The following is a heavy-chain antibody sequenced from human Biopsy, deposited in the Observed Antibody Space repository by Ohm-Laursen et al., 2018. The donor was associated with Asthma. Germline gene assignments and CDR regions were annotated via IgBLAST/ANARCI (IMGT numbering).Heavy chain of an antibody. D-gene: IGHD1-14*01. J-gene: IGHJ4*02. V-gene: IGHV3-30*18. CDR1: GFMFRSFG. Sequence: SLRLSCTASGFMFRSFGMHWVRQAPGKGLEWVAVISYDGNHKFYADSVKGRFTISRGKSENTLYLQMNSLRAEDTAVYYCAKDERLYYGSDSKYMQPVPLGDWGQGTLVIVSA. CDR2: ISYDGNHK. CDR3: AKDERLYYGSDSKYMQPVPLGD.